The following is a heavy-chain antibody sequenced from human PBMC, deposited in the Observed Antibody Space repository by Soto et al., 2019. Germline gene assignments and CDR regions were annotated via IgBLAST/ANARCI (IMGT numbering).Heavy chain of an antibody. CDR2: MNPNSGNT. D-gene: IGHD6-19*01. Sequence: QVQLVQSGAEVKKPGASVKVSCKASGYTFTSYDINWVRQATGQGLEWMGWMNPNSGNTGYAQKFQGRVTMTRNTSISTAYMELSSLRSEDTAVYYCVRGPIAVAGIAFDIWGQGTMVTVSS. CDR1: GYTFTSYD. CDR3: VRGPIAVAGIAFDI. V-gene: IGHV1-8*01. J-gene: IGHJ3*02.